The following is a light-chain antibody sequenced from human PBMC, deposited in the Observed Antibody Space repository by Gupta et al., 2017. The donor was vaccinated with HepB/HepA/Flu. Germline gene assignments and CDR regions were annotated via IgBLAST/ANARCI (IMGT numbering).Light chain of an antibody. V-gene: IGLV1-40*01. CDR1: GSNIGAGYD. J-gene: IGLJ3*02. CDR3: QSYDSSLRGWL. CDR2: SRN. Sequence: SVLTQPPSMSGAPGQTVTLSCTGSGSNIGAGYDVHWYQQRPGTAPKVVIYSRNNRPTGVPDRFSGSKSGTSASLAITGLQAEDEADYYCQSYDSSLRGWLFGGGTKLTVL.